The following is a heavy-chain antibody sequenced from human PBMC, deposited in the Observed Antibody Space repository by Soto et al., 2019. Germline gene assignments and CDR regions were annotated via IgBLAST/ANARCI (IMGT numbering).Heavy chain of an antibody. CDR1: GFIFSSYS. CDR3: ARGTSHPDY. Sequence: PGGSLRLSCAASGFIFSSYSMNWVRQAPGKGLEWVSYISSSNTIYYADSGKGRFTISRDNAKNSLYLQMNSLRDEDTAVYYCARGTSHPDYWGQGTMVTVSS. D-gene: IGHD2-2*01. V-gene: IGHV3-48*02. CDR2: ISSSNTI. J-gene: IGHJ4*02.